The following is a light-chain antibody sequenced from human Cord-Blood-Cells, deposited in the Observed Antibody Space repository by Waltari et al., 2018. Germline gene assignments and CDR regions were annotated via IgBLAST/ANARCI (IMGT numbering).Light chain of an antibody. J-gene: IGLJ2*01. CDR2: EGS. CDR1: SSDVGSHHL. CDR3: CSYAGSSTLV. V-gene: IGLV2-23*01. Sequence: QSALTQPASASGSPGQSITISCTGTSSDVGSHHLVSWYQQHPGKAPKLMIYEGSKRPSGVSNRFSGSKSGNTASLTISGLQAEDDADYYCCSYAGSSTLVFGGGTKLTVL.